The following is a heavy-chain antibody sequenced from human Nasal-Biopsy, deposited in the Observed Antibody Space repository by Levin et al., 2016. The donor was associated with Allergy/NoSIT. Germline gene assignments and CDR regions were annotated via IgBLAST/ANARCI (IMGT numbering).Heavy chain of an antibody. V-gene: IGHV4-4*02. D-gene: IGHD2-2*01. Sequence: SETLSLTCTVSGGSINNIKWWSWLRQPPGKGLEWIGEIYHSGNTNYNPSLKSRVTMSIDKSKKQFSLRLSSVTAADTALYFCARGGSSCSSTSCFDFWGQGTLVTVSS. CDR2: IYHSGNT. J-gene: IGHJ4*02. CDR3: ARGGSSCSSTSCFDF. CDR1: GGSINNIKW.